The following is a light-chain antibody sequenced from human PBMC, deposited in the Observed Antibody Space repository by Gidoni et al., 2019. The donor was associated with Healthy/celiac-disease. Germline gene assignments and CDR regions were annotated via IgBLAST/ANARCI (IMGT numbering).Light chain of an antibody. Sequence: DIQMTQSPSSLSASVGDRVTITCRASQSISSYLNWYQQKPGKAPKLLIYAASSLQSGVPSRFSGSGSGTDFTLTISSLQHEDFATYYCQQSYSTPWTFGQGTKVESK. CDR3: QQSYSTPWT. J-gene: IGKJ1*01. CDR2: AAS. V-gene: IGKV1-39*01. CDR1: QSISSY.